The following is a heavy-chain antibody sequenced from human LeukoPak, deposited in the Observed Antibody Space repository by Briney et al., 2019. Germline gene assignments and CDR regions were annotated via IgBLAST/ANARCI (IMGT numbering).Heavy chain of an antibody. J-gene: IGHJ4*02. CDR3: ARQVDPFAGED. CDR2: IFPGDSDT. CDR1: GYRFTTYW. V-gene: IGHV5-51*01. D-gene: IGHD1-14*01. Sequence: GESLKISCKASGYRFTTYWIGWVRQMPGKGLEWMGIIFPGDSDTIYSPSFQGQVTISADKSISTAYLQWSSLKASDTAMYYCARQVDPFAGEDWGQGTLVTVSS.